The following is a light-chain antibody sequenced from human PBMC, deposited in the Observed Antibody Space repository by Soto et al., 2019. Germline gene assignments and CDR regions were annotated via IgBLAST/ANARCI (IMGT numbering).Light chain of an antibody. CDR1: QSVSTN. CDR3: QQYNNWVT. CDR2: GAS. V-gene: IGKV3D-15*01. Sequence: EIVMTQSPATLSMSPGERATLSCWASQSVSTNLAWYQQKPGQAPSLLIYGASIRATGIPARFSGSGSGTEFTLTFSSLQSGDFAVYYCQQYNNWVTFGGGTKVEIK. J-gene: IGKJ4*01.